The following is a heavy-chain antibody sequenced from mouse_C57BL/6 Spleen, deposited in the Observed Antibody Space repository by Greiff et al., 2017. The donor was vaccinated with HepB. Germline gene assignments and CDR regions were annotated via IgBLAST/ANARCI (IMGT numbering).Heavy chain of an antibody. V-gene: IGHV1-22*01. D-gene: IGHD1-3*01. J-gene: IGHJ2*01. CDR3: APLQVYYFDY. Sequence: VQLQQSGPELVKPGASVKMSCKASGYKFTDYNMHWVKQSHGKSLEWIGYINPNNGGTSYNQKFKGKATLTVNKSSSTAYMELRSLTSEDSAVYYCAPLQVYYFDYWGQGTTLTVSS. CDR2: INPNNGGT. CDR1: GYKFTDYN.